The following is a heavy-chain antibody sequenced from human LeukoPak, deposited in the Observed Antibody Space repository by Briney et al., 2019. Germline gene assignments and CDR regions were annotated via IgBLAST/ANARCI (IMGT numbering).Heavy chain of an antibody. CDR3: AGGLKYQLPY. CDR2: INPNSGGT. V-gene: IGHV1-2*02. D-gene: IGHD2-2*01. CDR1: GYTFTSYG. J-gene: IGHJ4*02. Sequence: ASVKVSCKASGYTFTSYGISWVRQAPGQGLEWMGWINPNSGGTNYAQKFQGRVTMTRDTSISTAYMELSRLRSDDTAVYYCAGGLKYQLPYWGQGTLVTVSS.